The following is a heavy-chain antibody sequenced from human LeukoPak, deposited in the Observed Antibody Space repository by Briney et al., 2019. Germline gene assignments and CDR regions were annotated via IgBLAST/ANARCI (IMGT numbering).Heavy chain of an antibody. Sequence: SETLSLTCTVSGASMSNSFWSWIRQPAGKGLEWIGRIYTSGTTNYNPSLKSRVTLSVDTSNNQFSLKMTSVTAADTAVYYCARHKGPVVAALHWFDPWGQGTLVTVSS. V-gene: IGHV4-4*07. CDR3: ARHKGPVVAALHWFDP. J-gene: IGHJ5*02. D-gene: IGHD2-15*01. CDR2: IYTSGTT. CDR1: GASMSNSF.